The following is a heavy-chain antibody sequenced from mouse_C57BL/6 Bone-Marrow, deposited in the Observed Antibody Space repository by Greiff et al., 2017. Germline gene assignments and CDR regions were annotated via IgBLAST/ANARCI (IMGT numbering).Heavy chain of an antibody. V-gene: IGHV1-82*01. CDR1: GYAFSSSW. CDR2: IYPGDGDT. J-gene: IGHJ2*01. Sequence: QVQLQQSGPELVKPGASVKISCKASGYAFSSSWMNWVKQRPGQGLEWIGRIYPGDGDTNYNGKFKGKATLTADKSSSTAYMQLSSLTSEDSAVYFCAKERAYSNLDYWGKGNTLTVSS. D-gene: IGHD2-5*01. CDR3: AKERAYSNLDY.